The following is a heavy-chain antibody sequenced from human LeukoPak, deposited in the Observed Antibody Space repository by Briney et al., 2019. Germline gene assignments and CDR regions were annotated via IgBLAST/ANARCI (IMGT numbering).Heavy chain of an antibody. Sequence: PGGSLRLSCAASGFTFSSYAMSWVRQAPGKGLEWVSAISGNGGSTYYADSVKDRFTISRDNSKNTLYLQMNRLRAEDRAVYYCAKERGSGSPRGYFQHWGQGTLVTVSS. J-gene: IGHJ1*01. CDR1: GFTFSSYA. CDR3: AKERGSGSPRGYFQH. CDR2: ISGNGGST. D-gene: IGHD6-19*01. V-gene: IGHV3-23*01.